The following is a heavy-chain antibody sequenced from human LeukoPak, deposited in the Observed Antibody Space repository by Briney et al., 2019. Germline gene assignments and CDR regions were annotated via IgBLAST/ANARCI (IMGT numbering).Heavy chain of an antibody. J-gene: IGHJ5*02. CDR2: IYYSGST. CDR1: GGSISSSSYY. D-gene: IGHD6-13*01. Sequence: PSETLPLTCTVSGGSISSSSYYWGWIRQPPGEGLEWIGSIYYSGSTYYNPSLKSRVTISVDTSKNQFSLKLSSVTAADTAVYYCARDQDASWHPWGQGTLVTVSS. CDR3: ARDQDASWHP. V-gene: IGHV4-39*07.